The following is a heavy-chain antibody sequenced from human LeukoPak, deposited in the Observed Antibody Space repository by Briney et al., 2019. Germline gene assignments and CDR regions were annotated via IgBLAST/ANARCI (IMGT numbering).Heavy chain of an antibody. CDR2: ISSGDGTT. D-gene: IGHD2-15*01. Sequence: GASVKVSCKASGYTFTTSYMHWVRQAPGQGLEWMGLISSGDGTTNYAQKFQDRVTMRTDTSASTVYLDLSSLRSEDTAVYYCARTRGYGYVDYWGQGTLVTVSS. J-gene: IGHJ4*02. CDR3: ARTRGYGYVDY. CDR1: GYTFTTSY. V-gene: IGHV1-46*01.